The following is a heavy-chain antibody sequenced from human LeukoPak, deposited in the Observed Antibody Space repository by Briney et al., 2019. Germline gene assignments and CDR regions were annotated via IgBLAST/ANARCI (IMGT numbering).Heavy chain of an antibody. Sequence: GGSLRLSCTASGFTFSRYWITWVRRAPGKGLEGVAKINEDGSAKYYVDSMKGRLTISRDNTKNSLYPQIKSLIAEDTAVYYCARKSPGYGGYSYWGQGTLVTVSS. V-gene: IGHV3-7*04. CDR2: INEDGSAK. D-gene: IGHD5-12*01. CDR1: GFTFSRYW. J-gene: IGHJ4*02. CDR3: ARKSPGYGGYSY.